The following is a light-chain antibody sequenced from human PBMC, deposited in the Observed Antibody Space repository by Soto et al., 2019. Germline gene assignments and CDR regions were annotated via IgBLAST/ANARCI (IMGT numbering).Light chain of an antibody. Sequence: EIVLTQSPATLSSSPGERATLSCRASQTVNSRLAWYQHKPGQAPRLLIYHTSNRATGIPARFSGSGSGTDFTLTISSLEPEDFAVYYCQQYNAWPRTFGQGTKVDNK. CDR3: QQYNAWPRT. V-gene: IGKV3-11*01. CDR2: HTS. J-gene: IGKJ1*01. CDR1: QTVNSR.